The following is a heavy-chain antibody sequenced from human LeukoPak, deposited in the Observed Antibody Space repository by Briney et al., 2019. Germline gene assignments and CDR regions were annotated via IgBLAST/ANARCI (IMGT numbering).Heavy chain of an antibody. J-gene: IGHJ3*02. V-gene: IGHV4-31*03. CDR3: ATPYCSSISCLDVFNM. CDR1: GVSVSDGRYY. Sequence: PSETLSPTCNVSGVSVSDGRYYWTWIRQHPGKGLEWIGYKYYSGSAKYNPSLKSRLTISIDTSKNQFSLQLTSVTAADTATYYCATPYCSSISCLDVFNMWGQGTRVTVSS. D-gene: IGHD2-2*01. CDR2: KYYSGSA.